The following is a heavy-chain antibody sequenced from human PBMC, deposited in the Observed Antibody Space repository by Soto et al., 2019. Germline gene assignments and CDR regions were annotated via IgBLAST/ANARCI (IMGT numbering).Heavy chain of an antibody. J-gene: IGHJ4*02. CDR1: GFTFSNYA. CDR2: ISKDGNDQ. V-gene: IGHV3-30*18. Sequence: QVQLVESGGGVVQPGTSLRLSCAASGFTFSNYAMHWVRQAPGKGLEWVAVISKDGNDQFFADSVKGRFSVSRDNSKNTLYLQMNSLRPEDTAVYYCAKDWWEFTRYFDSWGQGTLVLVSS. CDR3: AKDWWEFTRYFDS. D-gene: IGHD1-26*01.